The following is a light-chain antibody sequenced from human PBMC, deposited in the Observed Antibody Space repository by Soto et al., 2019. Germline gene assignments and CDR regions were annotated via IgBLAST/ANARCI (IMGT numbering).Light chain of an antibody. CDR2: ATS. J-gene: IGKJ4*01. Sequence: EIVLTQSPGTLSLSPGERATLSCKASQSISSRHLAWYQQTPGQAPRLLIYATSSRATGIPDRFSGSGSGTDFTLSISRLEPEDSAVYFCQQFGASPRTFGRGTKVEIK. CDR3: QQFGASPRT. V-gene: IGKV3-20*01. CDR1: QSISSRH.